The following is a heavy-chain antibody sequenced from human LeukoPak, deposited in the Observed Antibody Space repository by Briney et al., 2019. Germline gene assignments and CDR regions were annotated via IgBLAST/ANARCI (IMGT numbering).Heavy chain of an antibody. V-gene: IGHV3-21*06. J-gene: IGHJ4*02. CDR3: ARDLSVEAGIDY. CDR1: GFSFSSYS. CDR2: ITISSNYI. D-gene: IGHD2/OR15-2a*01. Sequence: PGGSLRLSRSASGFSFSSYSMNWVRQAPGKGLEWVSSITISSNYIYYADSMKGRFTISRDNAKNSLYLQMNSLRAEDTAVYYCARDLSVEAGIDYWGQGTLVTVSS.